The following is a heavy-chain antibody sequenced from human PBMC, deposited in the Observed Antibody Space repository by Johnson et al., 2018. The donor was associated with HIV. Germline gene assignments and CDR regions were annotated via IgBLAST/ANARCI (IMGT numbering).Heavy chain of an antibody. J-gene: IGHJ3*02. Sequence: QVQLVESGGGLVQPGGSLRLSCAASGFTFSSYGMHWVRQAPGKGLEWVAVISYDGSNKYYADSVKGRFPISRDNSKNTLYLQMNSLRAEDTAVYYCASRGREIVAAGILGAFDIWGQGTMVTVSS. CDR2: ISYDGSNK. CDR1: GFTFSSYG. D-gene: IGHD6-13*01. V-gene: IGHV3-30*03. CDR3: ASRGREIVAAGILGAFDI.